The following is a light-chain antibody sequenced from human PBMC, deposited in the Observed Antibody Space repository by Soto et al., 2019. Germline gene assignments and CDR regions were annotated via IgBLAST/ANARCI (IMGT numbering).Light chain of an antibody. CDR2: AAS. Sequence: DIQMTQSPSSLSASVEDRVIITCRASQSISNHLNWYQQKPGKAPKLLIFAASSLQSGVPSRFSGSRSGPDFTLTISSLQPEDFATYYCLQHNNYPWTFGQGTKVDIK. V-gene: IGKV1-39*01. CDR3: LQHNNYPWT. J-gene: IGKJ1*01. CDR1: QSISNH.